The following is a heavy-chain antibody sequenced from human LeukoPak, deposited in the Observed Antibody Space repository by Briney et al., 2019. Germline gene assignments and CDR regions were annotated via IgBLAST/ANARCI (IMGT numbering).Heavy chain of an antibody. J-gene: IGHJ3*02. CDR3: ARGGSYLSAFDI. V-gene: IGHV3-53*01. CDR2: IYSGGST. Sequence: GGSLRLSCAASEFSVGSNYMTWVRQAPGKGLEWVSLIYSGGSTFYADSVKGRFTISRDNSKNTLYLQMNSLRAEDTAVYYCARGGSYLSAFDIWGQGTMVTVSS. D-gene: IGHD1-26*01. CDR1: EFSVGSNY.